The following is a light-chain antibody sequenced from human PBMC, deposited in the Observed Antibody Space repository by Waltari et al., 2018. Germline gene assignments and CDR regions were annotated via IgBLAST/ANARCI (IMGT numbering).Light chain of an antibody. CDR3: AAWDDSLNGHVV. CDR2: SNN. Sequence: QSVLTQPPSASGTPGQRVTISCSGSSSNIGSNVVNWYQQLPGSAPKLLIQSNNQRPSEVPDRFSGSKSGTSASLAISGLQSADEADYYCAAWDDSLNGHVVFGGGTKLTVL. J-gene: IGLJ2*01. CDR1: SSNIGSNV. V-gene: IGLV1-44*01.